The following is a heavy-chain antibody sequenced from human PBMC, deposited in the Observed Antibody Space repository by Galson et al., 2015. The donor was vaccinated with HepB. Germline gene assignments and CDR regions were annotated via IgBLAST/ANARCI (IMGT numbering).Heavy chain of an antibody. D-gene: IGHD6-19*01. V-gene: IGHV3-11*05. CDR2: ISSSSSYT. CDR1: GFTLSDYY. J-gene: IGHJ4*02. CDR3: AREGRIAVAGTDY. Sequence: SLRLSCAASGFTLSDYYMSWIRQAPGKGLEWVSYISSSSSYTNYADSVKGRFTISRDNAKNSLYLQMNSLRAEDTAVYYCAREGRIAVAGTDYWGQGTLVTVSS.